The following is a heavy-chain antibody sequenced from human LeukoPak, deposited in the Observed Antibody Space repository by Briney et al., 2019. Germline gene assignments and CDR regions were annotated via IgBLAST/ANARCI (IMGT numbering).Heavy chain of an antibody. J-gene: IGHJ5*02. Sequence: GGSLRLSCAASGFTFSNFAMMWDRQAPGTGLQWVSTITGYGATFYADSVRGRFTIFRDTSMNTLFLQMNSRGAEDTAVYYCAKGAAAGKVDWFDPWGQGTLVAVSS. CDR1: GFTFSNFA. CDR3: AKGAAAGKVDWFDP. V-gene: IGHV3-23*01. CDR2: ITGYGAT. D-gene: IGHD6-13*01.